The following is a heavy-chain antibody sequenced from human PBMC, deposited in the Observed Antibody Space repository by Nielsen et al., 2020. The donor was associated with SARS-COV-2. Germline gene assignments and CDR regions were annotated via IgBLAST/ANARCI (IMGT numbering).Heavy chain of an antibody. CDR3: ARDRFLAGTTSRYYGMDV. V-gene: IGHV3-21*04. Sequence: GESLKISCAASGFTVSSNYMNWVRQAPGKGLEWVSSISSSSSYIYYADSVKGRFIISRDNAKNSLYLQMNSLRAEDTAVYYCARDRFLAGTTSRYYGMDVWGQGTLVTVSS. J-gene: IGHJ6*02. CDR1: GFTVSSNY. CDR2: ISSSSSYI. D-gene: IGHD1-7*01.